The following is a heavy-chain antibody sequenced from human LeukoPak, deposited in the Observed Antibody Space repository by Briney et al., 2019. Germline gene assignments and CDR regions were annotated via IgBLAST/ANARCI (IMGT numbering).Heavy chain of an antibody. CDR3: ARREWELLLGLDY. Sequence: GGSLRLSCAAPGFTFSDYYMSLIRQAPGKGLEWVSYISSSGSTIYYADSVKGRFTISRDNAKNSLYLQMNSLRAEDTAVYYCARREWELLLGLDYWGQGTLVTVSS. J-gene: IGHJ4*02. D-gene: IGHD1-26*01. CDR2: ISSSGSTI. CDR1: GFTFSDYY. V-gene: IGHV3-11*01.